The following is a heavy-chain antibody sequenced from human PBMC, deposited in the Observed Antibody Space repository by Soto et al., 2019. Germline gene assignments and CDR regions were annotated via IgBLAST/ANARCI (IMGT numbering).Heavy chain of an antibody. Sequence: QVQLVQSGAEEKKPGSSVKVSCKASGGTFSNYALSWVRQVPGLGLEWMGGIISLFGTTNYAQKFQDRVTITADESTSTAYMELSSLRSEDTAVYYCARGRGIGYSSSWNIYWYYNMDVWGQGTTVTVSS. V-gene: IGHV1-69*01. D-gene: IGHD6-13*01. J-gene: IGHJ6*02. CDR2: IISLFGTT. CDR3: ARGRGIGYSSSWNIYWYYNMDV. CDR1: GGTFSNYA.